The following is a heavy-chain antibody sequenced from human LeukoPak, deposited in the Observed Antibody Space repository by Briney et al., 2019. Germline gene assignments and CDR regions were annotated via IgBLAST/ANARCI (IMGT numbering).Heavy chain of an antibody. V-gene: IGHV3-21*01. Sequence: GGSLRLSCAASGFTFSRYTMNWVRQVPGKGLEWVSSISSSSSFLYYADSVKGRFTVSRDNAKNSLYLQMNSLRAEDTAVYYCARDGALAAFDIWGQGTMVTVSS. J-gene: IGHJ3*02. D-gene: IGHD1-26*01. CDR3: ARDGALAAFDI. CDR2: ISSSSSFL. CDR1: GFTFSRYT.